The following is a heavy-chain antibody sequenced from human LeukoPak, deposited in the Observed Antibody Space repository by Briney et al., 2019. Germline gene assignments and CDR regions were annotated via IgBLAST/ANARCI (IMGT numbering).Heavy chain of an antibody. Sequence: SETLSLTCAVSGGSLTNYYWNWFRQPPGKGLEWIGYIYYSGSTNYNPSLTSRVTISVDTSKNQFSLKLSSVTAADTAVYYCARGGGSSGWYTYWGQGTLVTVSS. CDR1: GGSLTNYY. J-gene: IGHJ4*02. CDR2: IYYSGST. D-gene: IGHD6-19*01. V-gene: IGHV4-59*01. CDR3: ARGGGSSGWYTY.